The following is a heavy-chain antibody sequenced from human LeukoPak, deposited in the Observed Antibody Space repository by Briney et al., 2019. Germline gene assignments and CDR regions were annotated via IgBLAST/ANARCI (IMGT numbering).Heavy chain of an antibody. J-gene: IGHJ4*01. CDR2: ISGSGGST. CDR1: GFTFSSYA. V-gene: IGHV3-23*01. CDR3: AKPIARYCSGGSCPFDC. Sequence: PGGSLRLSCAASGFTFSSYAMSWVRQAPGKGLEWVSAISGSGGSTYYADSVKGRFTISRDTSKNTLYLQMNSLRAEDTAVYYCAKPIARYCSGGSCPFDCWGKGTLVTVSS. D-gene: IGHD2-15*01.